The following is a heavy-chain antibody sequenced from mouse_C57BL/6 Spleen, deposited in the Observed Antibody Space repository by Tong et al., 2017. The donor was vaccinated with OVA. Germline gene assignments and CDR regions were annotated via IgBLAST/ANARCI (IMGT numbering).Heavy chain of an antibody. CDR2: ISDGGSYT. CDR1: GFTFSDYY. D-gene: IGHD2-10*02. V-gene: IGHV5-4*02. J-gene: IGHJ3*01. Sequence: EVQLQESGGGLVKPGGSLKLSCAASGFTFSDYYMYWVRQTPEKRLEWVATISDGGSYTYYPDSVKGRFTISRDNAKNNLYLQMSSLKSEDTAMYYCARRPSMVTTGFAYWGQGTLVTVSA. CDR3: ARRPSMVTTGFAY.